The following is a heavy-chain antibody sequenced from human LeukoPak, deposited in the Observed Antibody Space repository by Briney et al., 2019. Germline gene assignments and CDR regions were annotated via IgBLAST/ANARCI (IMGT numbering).Heavy chain of an antibody. J-gene: IGHJ3*02. Sequence: SETLSLTCTVSGGSISSSSYYWGWIRQPPGKGLEWIGSIYYSGSTYYNPSLKSRVTISVDTSKNQFSLKLSSVTAADTAVYYCARDLPGQYGFDIWGQGTMVTVSS. D-gene: IGHD1-14*01. V-gene: IGHV4-39*02. CDR3: ARDLPGQYGFDI. CDR2: IYYSGST. CDR1: GGSISSSSYY.